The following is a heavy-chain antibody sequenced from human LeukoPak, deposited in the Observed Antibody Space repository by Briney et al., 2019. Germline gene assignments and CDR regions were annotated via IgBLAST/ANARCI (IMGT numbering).Heavy chain of an antibody. CDR1: GYIFTSYS. D-gene: IGHD6-6*01. J-gene: IGHJ6*03. V-gene: IGHV1-46*01. Sequence: ASVKVSCKASGYIFTSYSMHWVRRAPGQGLEWMGIINTSGGTTNYAQKFQGRVTTTRDTSTSTVYMELRSLRSDDTAVYYCARQVLYSSSSDRLRGYMDVWGKGTTVTVSS. CDR3: ARQVLYSSSSDRLRGYMDV. CDR2: INTSGGTT.